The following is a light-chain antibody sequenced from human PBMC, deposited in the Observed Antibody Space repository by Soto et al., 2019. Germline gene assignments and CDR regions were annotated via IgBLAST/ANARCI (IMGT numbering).Light chain of an antibody. CDR2: GAS. CDR1: QTINNN. V-gene: IGKV3-15*01. Sequence: EVVMTQAPATLSASAGDCATLSCRASQTINNNVAWYQLKDGQVPRLLIYGASTRATDIPARFSGSGSGTEFTLTISSLQSEDFAEYHCQQYNNWPRTFGQGTKVDIK. CDR3: QQYNNWPRT. J-gene: IGKJ1*01.